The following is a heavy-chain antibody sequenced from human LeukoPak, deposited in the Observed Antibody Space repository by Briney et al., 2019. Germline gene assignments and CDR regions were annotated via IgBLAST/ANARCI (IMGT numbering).Heavy chain of an antibody. Sequence: SETLSLTCTVSCCSISNTFYYWGWIRQPPGKGLEWVSSINYNGSPYYNPSLKSRVTISVDTSKNQFSLKLSSVTAADTGVYYCARRRFVRGPDVVDPFDYWGQGTLVTVSS. J-gene: IGHJ4*02. V-gene: IGHV4-39*01. D-gene: IGHD2-8*01. CDR1: CCSISNTFYY. CDR3: ARRRFVRGPDVVDPFDY. CDR2: INYNGSP.